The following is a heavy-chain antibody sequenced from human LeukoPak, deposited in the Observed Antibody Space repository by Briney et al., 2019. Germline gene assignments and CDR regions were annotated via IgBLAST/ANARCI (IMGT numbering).Heavy chain of an antibody. V-gene: IGHV4-4*02. J-gene: IGHJ4*02. D-gene: IGHD4-17*01. Sequence: PSGTLSLTCAVSGASITSNHWWSWARQAPGEGLEWIGEIYHGGATTYNPSLKSRLTMSVDRSKNEFSLSLRSVTAADTAVYYCATYLYGDYGYYYFDYWGPGTLVTVSS. CDR2: IYHGGAT. CDR1: GASITSNHW. CDR3: ATYLYGDYGYYYFDY.